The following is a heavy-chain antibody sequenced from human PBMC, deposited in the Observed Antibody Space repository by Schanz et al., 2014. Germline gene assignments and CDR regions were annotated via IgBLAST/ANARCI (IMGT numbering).Heavy chain of an antibody. V-gene: IGHV4-59*02. CDR3: ARAAGPVDY. CDR2: IHYSGNT. J-gene: IGHJ4*02. D-gene: IGHD6-13*01. Sequence: QVQLQESGPGLVKSSETLSLTCTVSGGSVSTYYWHWIRQPPGKGLEWIGYIHYSGNTNYNPSLKSRVTISLDTSKNQFSLKVNSVTAADTAAYYCARAAGPVDYWGQGTLVTVSS. CDR1: GGSVSTYY.